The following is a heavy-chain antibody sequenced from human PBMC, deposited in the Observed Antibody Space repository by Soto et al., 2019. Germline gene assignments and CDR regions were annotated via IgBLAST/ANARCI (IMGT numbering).Heavy chain of an antibody. V-gene: IGHV1-3*01. Sequence: QVQVVQSGAEVKKPGASVKVSCKASGYSFSTYSMHWVRQAPGQGLEWMGWINGANGNTRYSQKFKDRVSISRDTPASTGYMELSSLRSEDTAVYYCARGKGMEENYDYHGMDVWGPGTTVIVSS. CDR1: GYSFSTYS. CDR2: INGANGNT. CDR3: ARGKGMEENYDYHGMDV. J-gene: IGHJ6*02. D-gene: IGHD1-1*01.